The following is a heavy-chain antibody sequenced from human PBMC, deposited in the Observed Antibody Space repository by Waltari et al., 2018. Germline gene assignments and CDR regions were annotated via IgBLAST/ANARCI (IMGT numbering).Heavy chain of an antibody. J-gene: IGHJ4*02. Sequence: QVQLQESGPGLVKPSETLSLTCTVSGGSIDSSHNYWGWIRQPPGKGLEWIGSRYYSGSTYYNPSLKSRFTISVDTSKNQFSLNLSSVTAADTAVYYCVQLPGYWGQGTLVTVSS. V-gene: IGHV4-39*01. CDR2: RYYSGST. D-gene: IGHD2-15*01. CDR1: GGSIDSSHNY. CDR3: VQLPGY.